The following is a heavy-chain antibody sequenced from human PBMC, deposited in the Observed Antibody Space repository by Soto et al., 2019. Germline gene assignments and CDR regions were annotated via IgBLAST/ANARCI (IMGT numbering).Heavy chain of an antibody. CDR1: GSTCPNYG. V-gene: IGHV1-18*01. CDR2: VSTFNDNR. Sequence: QVQLVQSGAEVKKPGASVKVSCKASGSTCPNYGLTWVRQAPGQGLEWMGWVSTFNDNRNYAQKRQGRVTPTTDTATNTASMELRSLRSDDRAVYYCAVDSSGYSLGDDAFDVWGQGTMVIVSS. CDR3: AVDSSGYSLGDDAFDV. D-gene: IGHD3-22*01. J-gene: IGHJ3*01.